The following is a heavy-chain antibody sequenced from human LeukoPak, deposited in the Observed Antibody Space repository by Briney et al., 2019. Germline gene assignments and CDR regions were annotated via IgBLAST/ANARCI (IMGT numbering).Heavy chain of an antibody. V-gene: IGHV3-20*01. CDR1: RFSFDDYG. CDR2: INWNGGST. Sequence: GGSLRLSCAASRFSFDDYGMSWVRQAPGKGLERVSGINWNGGSTGYADSVKGRFTISRDNAKNSLYLQMNSLRAEDTALYHCARGSADGYDYFADYWGQGTLVTVSS. CDR3: ARGSADGYDYFADY. J-gene: IGHJ4*02. D-gene: IGHD5-12*01.